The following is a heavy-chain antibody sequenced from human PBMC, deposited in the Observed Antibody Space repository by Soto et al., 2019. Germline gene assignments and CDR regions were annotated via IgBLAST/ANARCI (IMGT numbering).Heavy chain of an antibody. CDR1: GCSFRSHW. V-gene: IGHV5-51*01. CDR2: IFPSDSDT. Sequence: VVSMRIPCKGAGCSFRSHWIGWVLQMPGKGLEWMGIIFPSDSDTKYRPSFQGQVTNSADLSISTAYLQWSSLKASDPAIYYCATPYLNLDFWGQPILVTVSS. D-gene: IGHD3-16*01. J-gene: IGHJ4*02. CDR3: ATPYLNLDF.